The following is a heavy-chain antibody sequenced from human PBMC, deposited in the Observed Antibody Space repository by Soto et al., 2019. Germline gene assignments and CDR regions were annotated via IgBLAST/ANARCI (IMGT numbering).Heavy chain of an antibody. D-gene: IGHD6-19*01. V-gene: IGHV3-74*01. CDR3: ARLPGYSTGWTPFDF. Sequence: EVQLVESGGGLVQPGGSLRLSCAASGFTFSNYWMHWVRQAPGKGLVWVSRINSDGSTTSHADSVKGRFTISRDNDKNTLYLQMNSLSAEDTAVYYCARLPGYSTGWTPFDFWGQGTQVTVSS. CDR2: INSDGSTT. J-gene: IGHJ4*02. CDR1: GFTFSNYW.